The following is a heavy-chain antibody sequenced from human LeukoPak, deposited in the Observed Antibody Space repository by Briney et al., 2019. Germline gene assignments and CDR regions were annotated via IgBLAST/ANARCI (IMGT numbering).Heavy chain of an antibody. J-gene: IGHJ4*02. CDR1: GFTFSSYA. CDR2: ISGSGGST. D-gene: IGHD3-22*01. CDR3: AKDTVRYYYDSSGYEDY. Sequence: GGSLRLSCAASGFTFSSYAMSWVRQAPGKGLEWVSAISGSGGSTYYADSVKGRFTISRDSSKNTLYLQMNSLRAEDTAVYYCAKDTVRYYYDSSGYEDYWGQGTLVTVSS. V-gene: IGHV3-23*01.